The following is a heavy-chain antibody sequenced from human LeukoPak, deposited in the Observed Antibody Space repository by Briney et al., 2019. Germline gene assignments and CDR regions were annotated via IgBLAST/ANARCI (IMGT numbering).Heavy chain of an antibody. J-gene: IGHJ5*02. CDR2: IYYSGST. D-gene: IGHD3-22*01. CDR3: ARVSGLIAPPRWFDP. V-gene: IGHV4-39*07. Sequence: SETLSLTCAVSGASISTGVYSWNWIRQPPGKGLEWIGSIYYSGSTYYNPSLKSRVTISVDTSKNQFSLKLSSVTAADTAVYYCARVSGLIAPPRWFDPWGQGTLVTVSS. CDR1: GASISTGVYS.